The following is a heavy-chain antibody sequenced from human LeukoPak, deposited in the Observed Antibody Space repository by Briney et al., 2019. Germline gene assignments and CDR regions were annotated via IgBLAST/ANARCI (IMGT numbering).Heavy chain of an antibody. Sequence: PSETLSLTCSVSGASVSDGNYYWSWIRQPPGKGLEWIGYIYYSGSTNYNPSLKSRVTISVDTSKNQFSLKLSSVTAADTAVYYCAGGGGYSYGPDYWGQGTLVTVSS. D-gene: IGHD5-18*01. CDR3: AGGGGYSYGPDY. J-gene: IGHJ4*02. CDR2: IYYSGST. V-gene: IGHV4-61*01. CDR1: GASVSDGNYY.